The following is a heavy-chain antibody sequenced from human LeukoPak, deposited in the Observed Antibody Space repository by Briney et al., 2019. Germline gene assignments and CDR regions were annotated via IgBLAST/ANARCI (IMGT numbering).Heavy chain of an antibody. Sequence: GGSLRLSCVASGFTFSSYEMSWVRQAPGKGLEWVSEISGSGTTIFYADSVKGRFTISRDKAKNSVYLQMNSLRDEDTGVYYCAREGGYGLWFDSWGQGTLVTVSS. V-gene: IGHV3-48*03. CDR3: AREGGYGLWFDS. D-gene: IGHD5-12*01. CDR2: ISGSGTTI. CDR1: GFTFSSYE. J-gene: IGHJ5*01.